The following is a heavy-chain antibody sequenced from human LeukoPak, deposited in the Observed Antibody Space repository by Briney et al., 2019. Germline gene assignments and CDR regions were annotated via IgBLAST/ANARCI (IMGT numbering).Heavy chain of an antibody. J-gene: IGHJ4*02. Sequence: ASVKVSCKASGYTFSYYGISWVRQAPGLGLEWMGWTSYNGNTNYAQKFQDRVTMTTDTSTTTAYMELRSLESDDTAVYYCARHSGSGWQALGYWGQGTLFTVSS. CDR1: GYTFSYYG. V-gene: IGHV1-18*04. CDR3: ARHSGSGWQALGY. CDR2: TSYNGNT. D-gene: IGHD6-19*01.